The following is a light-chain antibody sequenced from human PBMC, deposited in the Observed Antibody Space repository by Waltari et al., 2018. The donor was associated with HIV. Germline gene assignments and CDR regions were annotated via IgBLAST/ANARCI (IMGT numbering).Light chain of an antibody. CDR3: QSYDSRLRAVV. CDR2: GNN. V-gene: IGLV1-40*01. J-gene: IGLJ2*01. CDR1: SSNTGAGYD. Sequence: QSVLTQPPSVSGAPGQRVTISCTGSSSNTGAGYDVHWYQQLPGTAPKLLIYGNNQRPSGVPDRFSGAKSGTSVSLAITGLQAEDEADYFCQSYDSRLRAVVFGGGTKLTVL.